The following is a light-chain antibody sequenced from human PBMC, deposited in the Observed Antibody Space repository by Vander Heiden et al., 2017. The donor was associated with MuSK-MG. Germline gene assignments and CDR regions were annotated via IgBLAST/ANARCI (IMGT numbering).Light chain of an antibody. CDR3: QQYKRDPRS. CDR1: QGISNY. CDR2: AAS. J-gene: IGKJ2*03. Sequence: IQMTQSPSSLSASVGGSVTITCRAIQGISNYLAWFQQKPVKAPKFLIYAASSLKSGVPSKLRGSGSGTDLTLNISSLQPEDFATYYCQQYKRDPRSFGQGTKLEIK. V-gene: IGKV1-16*02.